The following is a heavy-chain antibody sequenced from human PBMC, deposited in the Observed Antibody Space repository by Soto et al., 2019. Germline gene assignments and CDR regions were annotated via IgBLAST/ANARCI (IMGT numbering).Heavy chain of an antibody. CDR3: AREMATGDGPCDY. D-gene: IGHD5-12*01. J-gene: IGHJ4*02. CDR1: GYTFTDYG. CDR2: ISIYYGNT. Sequence: ASVKVSCKASGYTFTDYGILWLRQAPGQGLEWMEWISIYYGNTDYSQKLQGRVTITADKSTSTAYMELSSLRSEDKAVYYCAREMATGDGPCDYWGQGTLVTVSS. V-gene: IGHV1-18*01.